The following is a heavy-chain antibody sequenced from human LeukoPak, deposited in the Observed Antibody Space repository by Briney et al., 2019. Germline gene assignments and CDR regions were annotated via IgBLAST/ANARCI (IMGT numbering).Heavy chain of an antibody. D-gene: IGHD6-19*01. CDR3: AKDAGQWQNWNWFAP. V-gene: IGHV3-30*18. Sequence: GGSLRLSCAVSGFTFNSYGMHWVRQAPGKGLEWVAAISHDGGKTYYGGSVKGRFTISRDNSENTLYLQMNSLRPEDTAMYYCAKDAGQWQNWNWFAPWGQGTPVIVSS. CDR1: GFTFNSYG. CDR2: ISHDGGKT. J-gene: IGHJ5*02.